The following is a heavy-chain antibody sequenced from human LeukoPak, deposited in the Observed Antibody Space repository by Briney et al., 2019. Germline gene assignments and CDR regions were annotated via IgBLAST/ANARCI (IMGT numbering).Heavy chain of an antibody. D-gene: IGHD2-2*01. J-gene: IGHJ4*02. V-gene: IGHV4-34*01. Sequence: SETLSLTCAVYGGAFSGYYWSWIRQPPGKGLEWIGEINHSGSTNYNPSLKSRVTISVDTSKNQFSLKLSPVTAADTAVYYCARVVGADCSSTSCSFDYWGQGTLVTVSS. CDR1: GGAFSGYY. CDR2: INHSGST. CDR3: ARVVGADCSSTSCSFDY.